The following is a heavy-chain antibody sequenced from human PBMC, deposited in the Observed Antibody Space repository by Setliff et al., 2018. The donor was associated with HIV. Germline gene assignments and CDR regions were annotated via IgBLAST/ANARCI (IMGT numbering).Heavy chain of an antibody. J-gene: IGHJ4*02. D-gene: IGHD3-22*01. CDR3: QTNYYDTSGYYCAKGGKGYSGRYYFDY. V-gene: IGHV3-49*04. Sequence: PGGSLRLSCTASGFTFGDYAMSWVRQAPGKGLEWVGFIRSKAYGGATKYAASVKGRFTISRDDSKRIAYLQMNSLKTEDTAVYYCQTNYYDTSGYYCAKGGKGYSGRYYFDYWGQGTLVTVSS. CDR2: IRSKAYGGAT. CDR1: GFTFGDYA.